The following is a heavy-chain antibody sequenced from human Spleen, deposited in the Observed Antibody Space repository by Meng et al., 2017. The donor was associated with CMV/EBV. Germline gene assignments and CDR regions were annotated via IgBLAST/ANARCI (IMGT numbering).Heavy chain of an antibody. CDR3: ARLLLERRGGYFEF. D-gene: IGHD1-1*01. Sequence: SETLSLTCAVYGESLSGYFWSWIRQPPGKGLEWIGEISHSGTSNYNPSLKSRVTMSLDTSKNQVSLKLTSVTAADTADYYCARLLLERRGGYFEFWGQGTRVTVSS. J-gene: IGHJ4*02. CDR2: ISHSGTS. V-gene: IGHV4-34*01. CDR1: GESLSGYF.